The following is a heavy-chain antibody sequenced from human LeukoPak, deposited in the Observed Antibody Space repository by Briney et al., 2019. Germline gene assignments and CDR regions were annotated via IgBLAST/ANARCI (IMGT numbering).Heavy chain of an antibody. Sequence: GASVKVSCKGSGYTFTSHGISWVRQAPGQGPEWMGWISAYNGNTNYAQKFQGRVTMTTDTSTSTAYMELRSLRSDGTAVYYCARDEGAGATTDYWGQGTLVTVSS. CDR1: GYTFTSHG. D-gene: IGHD1-26*01. CDR2: ISAYNGNT. CDR3: ARDEGAGATTDY. V-gene: IGHV1-18*01. J-gene: IGHJ4*02.